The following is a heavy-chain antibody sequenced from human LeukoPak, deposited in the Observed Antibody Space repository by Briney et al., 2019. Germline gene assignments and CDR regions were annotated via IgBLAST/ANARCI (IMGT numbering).Heavy chain of an antibody. CDR1: GFTSSSYS. CDR2: ISSSSSYI. D-gene: IGHD1-26*01. V-gene: IGHV3-21*01. Sequence: GGSLRLSCAASGFTSSSYSMNWVRQAPGKGLEWVSSISSSSSYIYYADSVKGRFTISRDNAKNSLYLQMNSLRAEDTAVYYCARPHHAKYSGSYNYWGQGTLVTVSS. CDR3: ARPHHAKYSGSYNY. J-gene: IGHJ4*02.